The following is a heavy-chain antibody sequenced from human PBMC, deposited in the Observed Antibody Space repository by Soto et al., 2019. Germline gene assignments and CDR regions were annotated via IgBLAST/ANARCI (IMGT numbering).Heavy chain of an antibody. CDR2: IKSKTDGGTT. CDR3: TTEPKSSIAAYFDY. CDR1: GFTFSNAW. D-gene: IGHD6-6*01. V-gene: IGHV3-15*01. J-gene: IGHJ4*01. Sequence: GGSLRLSCAASGFTFSNAWMSWVRQAPGKGLEWVGRIKSKTDGGTTDYAAPVKGRFTISRDDSKNTLYLQMNSLKTEDTAVYYCTTEPKSSIAAYFDYWGHGTLVTVSS.